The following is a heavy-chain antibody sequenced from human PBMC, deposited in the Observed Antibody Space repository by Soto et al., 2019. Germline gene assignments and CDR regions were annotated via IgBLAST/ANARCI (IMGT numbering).Heavy chain of an antibody. CDR2: IYPGDSHT. Sequence: PGEALKICCEGSGYSFTAYSIAWVRQMRGKGLEWMGIIYPGDSHTTYSPSFQGQVTISADKSISTAYLQWSSLKASDSATYYCARPGVPHYAMDAWGQGTTVTVSS. CDR3: ARPGVPHYAMDA. J-gene: IGHJ6*02. CDR1: GYSFTAYS. V-gene: IGHV5-51*01.